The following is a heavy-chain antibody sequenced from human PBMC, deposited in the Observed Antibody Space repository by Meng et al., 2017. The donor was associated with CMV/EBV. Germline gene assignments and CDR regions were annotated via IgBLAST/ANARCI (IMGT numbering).Heavy chain of an antibody. CDR2: IIPIFGAA. CDR3: ARDMAILGFDP. J-gene: IGHJ5*02. D-gene: IGHD2-15*01. V-gene: IGHV1-69*05. CDR1: GGTLGSYA. Sequence: CKVSGGTLGSYAIGWVRQAPGQWLEWMGGIIPIFGAANYAQKFQGRVTITTDESTSTAYMELSSLRSEDTAVYYCARDMAILGFDPWGQGTLVTVSS.